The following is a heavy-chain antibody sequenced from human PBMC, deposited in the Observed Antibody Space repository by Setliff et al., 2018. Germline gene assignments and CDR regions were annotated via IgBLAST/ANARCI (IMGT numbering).Heavy chain of an antibody. Sequence: GGSLRLSCAASGFTFSSYTMSWVRQAPGKGLEWVASISSSSGHIYHAASVRGRFTISRDNTKNSLYLQMDSLRVEDTAVYYCAGRLGASTRYYYGLDVWGQGTTVTVS. D-gene: IGHD3-16*01. CDR2: ISSSSGHI. CDR3: AGRLGASTRYYYGLDV. CDR1: GFTFSSYT. J-gene: IGHJ6*02. V-gene: IGHV3-21*01.